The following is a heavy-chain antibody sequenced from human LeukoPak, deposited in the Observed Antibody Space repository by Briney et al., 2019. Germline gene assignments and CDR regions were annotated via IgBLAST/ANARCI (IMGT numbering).Heavy chain of an antibody. Sequence: PSETLSLTCTVSGDSISSYYWSWIRQPPGKGLEWIGYIYYSGSTNYNPSLKSRVTISVDASKNQFSLKLTSVTAADTAVYYCVRHTTSGWYQVVYWGQGTLVTVSS. CDR1: GDSISSYY. CDR2: IYYSGST. J-gene: IGHJ4*02. CDR3: VRHTTSGWYQVVY. D-gene: IGHD6-19*01. V-gene: IGHV4-59*01.